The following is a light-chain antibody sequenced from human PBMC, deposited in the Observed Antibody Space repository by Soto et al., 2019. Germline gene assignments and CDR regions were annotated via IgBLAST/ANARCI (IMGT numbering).Light chain of an antibody. CDR1: QSISSW. CDR3: QQYTNYRT. V-gene: IGKV1-5*03. CDR2: KAS. J-gene: IGKJ1*01. Sequence: DIXMTQAASTLSASVEERDKNTCLASQSISSWLAWYQQKPGKAPKLLIYKASRLESGVPSRFSGSGSGTEFTLTINNLQPDDFATYYCQQYTNYRTFGQGTKV.